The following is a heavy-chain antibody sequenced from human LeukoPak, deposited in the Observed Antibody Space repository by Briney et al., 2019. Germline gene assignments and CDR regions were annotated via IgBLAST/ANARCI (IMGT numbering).Heavy chain of an antibody. CDR1: GGSISSSSYY. CDR2: IYYSGST. J-gene: IGHJ4*02. D-gene: IGHD3-3*01. Sequence: SETLSLTCTVSGGSISSSSYYWGWIRQPPGKGLEWIGSIYYSGSTNYNPSLKSRVTISVDTSKNQFSLKLSSVTAADTAVYYCASGGYDFWSGYFDYWGQGTLVTVSS. CDR3: ASGGYDFWSGYFDY. V-gene: IGHV4-39*07.